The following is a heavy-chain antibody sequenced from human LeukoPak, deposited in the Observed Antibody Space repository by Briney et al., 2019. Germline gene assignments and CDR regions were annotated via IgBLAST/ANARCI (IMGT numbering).Heavy chain of an antibody. CDR1: GFIFSDYY. CDR3: ARGLAGSERSDSSGYYYGYYFDY. Sequence: GGSLRLSCAASGFIFSDYYMSWIRQAPGKGLEWVSYISSSGSTMYYTDSVKGRFTISRDNAKDSLYLQMNSLRAEDTAVYYCARGLAGSERSDSSGYYYGYYFDYWGQGTLVTVSS. CDR2: ISSSGSTM. V-gene: IGHV3-11*01. D-gene: IGHD3-22*01. J-gene: IGHJ4*02.